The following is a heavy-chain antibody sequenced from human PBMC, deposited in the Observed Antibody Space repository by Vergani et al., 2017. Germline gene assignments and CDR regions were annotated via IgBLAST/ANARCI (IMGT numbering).Heavy chain of an antibody. V-gene: IGHV3-30*18. CDR1: GFTFSSYS. CDR3: AKLFPHDNFRYYFDY. J-gene: IGHJ4*02. D-gene: IGHD1-1*01. CDR2: ISYDGSNK. Sequence: VQLVESGGGLVKPGGSLRLSCAASGFTFSSYSMNWVRQAPGKGLEWVAVISYDGSNKYYADSVKGRFTISRDNSKNTLYLQMNSLRAEDTAVYYCAKLFPHDNFRYYFDYWGQGTLVTVSS.